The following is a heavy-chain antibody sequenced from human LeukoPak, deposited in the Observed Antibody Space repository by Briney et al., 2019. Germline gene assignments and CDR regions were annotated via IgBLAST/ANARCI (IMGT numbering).Heavy chain of an antibody. CDR2: ITSSGNTI. D-gene: IGHD4-17*01. Sequence: PGGSLRLSCAASGFTFSSYEMNWVRQAPGKGLEWVSYITSSGNTIYYADSVKGRFTISRDNAKNSLYLQMNSLRAEDTAAYYCARLTTMTTTGGPFDYWGQGTLVTVSS. CDR1: GFTFSSYE. V-gene: IGHV3-48*03. CDR3: ARLTTMTTTGGPFDY. J-gene: IGHJ4*02.